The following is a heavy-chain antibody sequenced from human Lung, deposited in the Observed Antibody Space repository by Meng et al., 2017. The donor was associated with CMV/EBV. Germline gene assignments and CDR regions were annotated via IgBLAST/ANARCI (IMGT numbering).Heavy chain of an antibody. Sequence: ASVKVSCKALGYTFTGYYVHWLRQAPGQGLEWMGWINPITGATKYAQKFQGRVTMTRDTSISTAYMDLSRLTSDDAAIYYCGRVVASAQLPPLDFWGQGTTVTVSS. D-gene: IGHD1-1*01. CDR1: GYTFTGYY. J-gene: IGHJ6*01. V-gene: IGHV1-2*02. CDR3: GRVVASAQLPPLDF. CDR2: INPITGAT.